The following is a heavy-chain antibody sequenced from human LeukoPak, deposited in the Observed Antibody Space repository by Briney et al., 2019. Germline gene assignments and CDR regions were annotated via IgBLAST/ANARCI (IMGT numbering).Heavy chain of an antibody. CDR3: ARVSGDIVVVPASRIFLIDY. V-gene: IGHV1-18*01. CDR2: ISAYNGNT. D-gene: IGHD2-2*01. J-gene: IGHJ4*02. Sequence: GASVKVSCKASGYTFTSYGINWVRQAPGQGLEWMGWISAYNGNTNYAQKLQGRVTMTTDTSTSTAYMELRSLRSDDTAVYYCARVSGDIVVVPASRIFLIDYWGQGTLVTVSS. CDR1: GYTFTSYG.